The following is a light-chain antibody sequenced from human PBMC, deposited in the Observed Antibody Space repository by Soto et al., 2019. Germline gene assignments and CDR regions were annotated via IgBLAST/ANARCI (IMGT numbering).Light chain of an antibody. V-gene: IGKV3-15*01. CDR1: QSVSTS. J-gene: IGKJ4*02. CDR3: QHYNGLRT. CDR2: DAS. Sequence: EIVMTQSPATLSVSPGEGATLSCKASQSVSTSLAWYQHKPGQAPRLLIYDASTRATGIPARFSGSGSGTEFTLTISSLQSEDVAIYYCQHYNGLRTFGRGTRWIS.